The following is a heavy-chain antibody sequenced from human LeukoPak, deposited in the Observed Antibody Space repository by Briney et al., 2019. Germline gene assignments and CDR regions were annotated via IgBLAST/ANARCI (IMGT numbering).Heavy chain of an antibody. Sequence: SVKVSCKASGGTFSSYAISWVRQAPGQGLEWMGRIIPILGIANYAQKFQGRVTITADKSTSTAYMELSSLRSEDTAVYYCARDEGRHFDYPDWFDPWGQGTLVTVSS. CDR2: IIPILGIA. CDR3: ARDEGRHFDYPDWFDP. J-gene: IGHJ5*02. V-gene: IGHV1-69*04. CDR1: GGTFSSYA. D-gene: IGHD3-9*01.